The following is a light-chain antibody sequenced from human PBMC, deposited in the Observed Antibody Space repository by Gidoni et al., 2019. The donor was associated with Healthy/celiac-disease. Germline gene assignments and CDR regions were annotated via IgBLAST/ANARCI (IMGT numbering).Light chain of an antibody. V-gene: IGKV3-15*01. CDR2: GAS. CDR3: QQYNNWPLT. Sequence: EIVMTQATATLSVSPGKRGTLSGSASQSVSSNSAWSQQKRGHAPRLLIYGASTRATGIPARFSGSGSETEFTLTISSLQSGDFAVYYCQQYNNWPLTFGGGTKVEIK. CDR1: QSVSSN. J-gene: IGKJ4*01.